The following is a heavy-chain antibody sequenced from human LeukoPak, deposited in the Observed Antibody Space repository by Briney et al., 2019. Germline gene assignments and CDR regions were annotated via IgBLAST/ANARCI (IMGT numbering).Heavy chain of an antibody. CDR2: ISSSSSTI. CDR1: GFTFSSYS. CDR3: AKDLHYYDSSRNFDY. V-gene: IGHV3-48*01. Sequence: GGSLRLSCAASGFTFSSYSMNWVRQAPGKGLEWVSYISSSSSTIYYADSVKGRFTISRDNSKNTLYLQMNSLRAEDTAVYYCAKDLHYYDSSRNFDYWGQGTLVTVSS. J-gene: IGHJ4*02. D-gene: IGHD3-22*01.